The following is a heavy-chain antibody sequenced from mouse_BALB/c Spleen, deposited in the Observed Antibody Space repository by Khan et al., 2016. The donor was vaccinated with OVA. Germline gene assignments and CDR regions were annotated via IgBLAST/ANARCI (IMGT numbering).Heavy chain of an antibody. CDR2: ITNGGGST. CDR1: GFTFSHYS. CDR3: ARHGGTGYFDF. V-gene: IGHV5-12-2*01. J-gene: IGHJ2*01. Sequence: EVELVESGGGLVQPGGSLKFSCAASGFTFSHYSMSWIRRTPEKRLEWVAYITNGGGSTYYADTAKGRFTISSDNAKNTLNLQMSSLKSGDTAMYYCARHGGTGYFDFWGQGTTLTVSS. D-gene: IGHD2-14*01.